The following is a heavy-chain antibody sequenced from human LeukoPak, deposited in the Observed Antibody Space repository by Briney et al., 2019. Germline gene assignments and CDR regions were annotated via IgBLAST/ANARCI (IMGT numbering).Heavy chain of an antibody. CDR2: ISYDGNDK. J-gene: IGHJ4*02. Sequence: GGSLRFSCTASGFTFGDYAMSWVRQAPGKGLEWVAVISYDGNDKNYPDSVKGRFTISRDNSKNTLYLQMNSLGAEDTAMYYCARVYDSRGYVDYWGQGIAVTVSS. V-gene: IGHV3-30-3*01. CDR3: ARVYDSRGYVDY. D-gene: IGHD3-22*01. CDR1: GFTFGDYA.